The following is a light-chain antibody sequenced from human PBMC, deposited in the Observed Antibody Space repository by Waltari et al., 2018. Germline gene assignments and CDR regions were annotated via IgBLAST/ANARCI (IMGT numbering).Light chain of an antibody. Sequence: QSALTQPASVSGSPGQSAPLSCTGTSSDVGGFEFVSWYQQHPGKSPKLLIYDVSNRPSGVSNRFAGSRSGNTASLTISDLQTDDEADYFCSSYTANSLVLFGGGTQVTVL. CDR1: SSDVGGFEF. V-gene: IGLV2-14*03. CDR3: SSYTANSLVL. J-gene: IGLJ2*01. CDR2: DVS.